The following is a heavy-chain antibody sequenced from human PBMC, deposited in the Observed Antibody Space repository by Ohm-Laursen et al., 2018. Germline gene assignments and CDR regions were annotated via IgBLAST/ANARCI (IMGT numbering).Heavy chain of an antibody. J-gene: IGHJ4*02. CDR3: AGAPNLYYFDY. D-gene: IGHD1-26*01. CDR1: GDSISGRY. Sequence: SETLSLTWTVSGDSISGRYWSWIRQPPGKGLEWIGNIDDNGNTNYNPSLQSRVTILINTFKNQFSLQLRFATAADTAVYHCAGAPNLYYFDYWGQGTLVTVSS. V-gene: IGHV4-59*08. CDR2: IDDNGNT.